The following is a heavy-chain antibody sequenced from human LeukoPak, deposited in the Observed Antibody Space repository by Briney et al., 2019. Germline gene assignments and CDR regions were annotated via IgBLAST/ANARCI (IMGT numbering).Heavy chain of an antibody. CDR1: GFTFSNAW. CDR2: IKSKTHGGTT. J-gene: IGHJ4*02. CDR3: TTLYHYDSSGYHFDY. D-gene: IGHD3-22*01. Sequence: GGSLRLSCAASGFTFSNAWMSWVRQPPGRGREWFGRIKSKTHGGTTDYAAPVKGRFTISRDDSKNTLYLQMNSLKTEDTAVYYCTTLYHYDSSGYHFDYWGQGTLVTVSS. V-gene: IGHV3-15*01.